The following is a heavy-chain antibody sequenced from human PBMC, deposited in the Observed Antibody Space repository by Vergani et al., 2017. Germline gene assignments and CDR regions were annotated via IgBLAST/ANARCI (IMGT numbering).Heavy chain of an antibody. CDR3: AKDLSYRTAWPHLEP. V-gene: IGHV3-30*18. Sequence: RLVQSGGGLAHPGGSLRLSCVASGFSFRGHGMHWVRQAPGKGLEWVAMISYDGDRRDYGDFAKGRFTISRDSSKTVYLQMNSLRVEDTAMYFCAKDLSYRTAWPHLEPGGQGTLVTVSS. D-gene: IGHD4-11*01. J-gene: IGHJ4*02. CDR2: ISYDGDRR. CDR1: GFSFRGHG.